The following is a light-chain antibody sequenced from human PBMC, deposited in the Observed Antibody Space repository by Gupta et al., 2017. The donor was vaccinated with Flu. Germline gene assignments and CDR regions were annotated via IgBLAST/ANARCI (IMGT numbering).Light chain of an antibody. CDR1: QDIFTY. J-gene: IGKJ4*01. CDR2: GVS. V-gene: IGKV1-39*01. CDR3: HKSYAIPPT. Sequence: IQMTQSPSSLSASVGDRVSITCRASQDIFTYLHWYQQKPGKAPTLLIYGVSSLESGVPSRFSASGSGTDFTLTINNLQPEDFATYFCHKSYAIPPTFGGGTKVEI.